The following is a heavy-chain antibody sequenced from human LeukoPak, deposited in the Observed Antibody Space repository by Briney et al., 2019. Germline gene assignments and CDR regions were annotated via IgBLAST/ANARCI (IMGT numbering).Heavy chain of an antibody. CDR2: ISGSGGST. Sequence: PGRSLRLSCAASGFTFDDYAMHWVRQAPGKGLEWVSAISGSGGSTYYADSVKGRFTISRDNSKNTLYLQMNSLRAEDTAVYYCATPRRERRFLEWFYHFDYWGQGTLVTVSS. CDR1: GFTFDDYA. CDR3: ATPRRERRFLEWFYHFDY. J-gene: IGHJ4*02. V-gene: IGHV3-23*01. D-gene: IGHD3-3*01.